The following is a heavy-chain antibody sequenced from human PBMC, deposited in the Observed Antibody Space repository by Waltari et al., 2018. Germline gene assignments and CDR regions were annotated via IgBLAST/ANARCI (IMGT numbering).Heavy chain of an antibody. J-gene: IGHJ4*02. Sequence: EVQLVESGGGLVKPGGSLRLSCAASGFTFRSYSLNWVRQAPGKGLEWVSSISSSSSYIYYADSVKGRFTISRDNAKNSLYLQMNSLRAEDTAVYYCARDPRYCSSTSCHDYWGQGTLVTVSS. CDR2: ISSSSSYI. CDR1: GFTFRSYS. D-gene: IGHD2-2*01. CDR3: ARDPRYCSSTSCHDY. V-gene: IGHV3-21*01.